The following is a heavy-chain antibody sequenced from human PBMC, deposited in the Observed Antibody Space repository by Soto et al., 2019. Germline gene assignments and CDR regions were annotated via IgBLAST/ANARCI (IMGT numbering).Heavy chain of an antibody. D-gene: IGHD6-19*01. CDR3: ARDRQWLGGSDY. Sequence: ASVKVSCKASGYTFTSYAMHWVRQAPGQRLEWMGWISAYNGNTKYAQKLQGRVTMTTDTSTSTAYTELRSLRSDDTAVYYCARDRQWLGGSDYWGQGTLVTVSS. CDR2: ISAYNGNT. CDR1: GYTFTSYA. V-gene: IGHV1-18*01. J-gene: IGHJ4*02.